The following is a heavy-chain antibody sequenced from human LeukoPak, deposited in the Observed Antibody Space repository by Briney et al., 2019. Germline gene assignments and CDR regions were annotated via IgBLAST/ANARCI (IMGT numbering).Heavy chain of an antibody. J-gene: IGHJ4*02. CDR1: GYTFTSYY. CDR2: IIPSGGST. D-gene: IGHD5-24*01. V-gene: IGHV1-46*01. Sequence: ASVKVSCKVSGYTFTSYYIHWVRQAPGQGLEWMGIIIPSGGSTNYPPKFQGRITVTRDTSTSIVYMELSRLRSEDTAMYYCVREFRGGTFDFWGQGTLVTVSS. CDR3: VREFRGGTFDF.